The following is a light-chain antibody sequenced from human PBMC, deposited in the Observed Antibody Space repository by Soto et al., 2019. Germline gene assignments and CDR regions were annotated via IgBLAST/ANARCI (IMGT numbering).Light chain of an antibody. CDR1: QSLLHSNGYNY. J-gene: IGKJ5*01. CDR2: DAS. Sequence: DIVMTQSPLSLPVTPGEPASISCRSSQSLLHSNGYNYLDWYLQKPGQSPRLLIYDASNRATGIPARFSGSGSGTDFTLTISSLEPEDFAVYYCQQRSNWLITFGQGTRLENK. CDR3: QQRSNWLIT. V-gene: IGKV2-28*01.